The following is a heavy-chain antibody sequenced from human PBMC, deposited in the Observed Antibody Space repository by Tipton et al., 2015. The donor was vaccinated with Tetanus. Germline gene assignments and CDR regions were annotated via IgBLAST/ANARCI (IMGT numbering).Heavy chain of an antibody. CDR2: IYTSGST. CDR3: ARGWGSSWYYFDY. V-gene: IGHV4-4*07. Sequence: GLVKPSETLSLSCSVSGDSISSFYWTWIRQPAGKGLEWIGRIYTSGSTNYNPSLKSRVIMSVDTSRRQFSLKLNSVTAADTAVYYCARGWGSSWYYFDYWGLGILVTVSS. J-gene: IGHJ4*02. CDR1: GDSISSFY. D-gene: IGHD6-13*01.